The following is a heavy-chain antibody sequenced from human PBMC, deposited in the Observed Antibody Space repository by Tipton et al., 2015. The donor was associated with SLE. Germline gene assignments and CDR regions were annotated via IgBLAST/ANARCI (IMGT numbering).Heavy chain of an antibody. CDR2: IYYRGST. CDR3: ARGSVRADDY. D-gene: IGHD4-17*01. V-gene: IGHV4-59*11. Sequence: TLSLTCTVSGGSISGHYWSWIRQPPGKGLEWIGYIYYRGSTNYIPSLESRVTISIDTSKNQFSLSLRSVTAADTAVYYCARGSVRADDYWGQGTLVTVSS. CDR1: GGSISGHY. J-gene: IGHJ4*02.